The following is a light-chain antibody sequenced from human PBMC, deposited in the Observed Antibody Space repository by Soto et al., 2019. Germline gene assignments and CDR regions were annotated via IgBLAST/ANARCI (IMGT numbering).Light chain of an antibody. V-gene: IGKV3-20*01. CDR3: QQYGASEII. CDR2: GAS. CDR1: QSVGNSH. Sequence: ETVLTQSPVTLYFSAAQRSTLSCMASQSVGNSHVAWYQQRRGLPPRLLIYGASTRAPGFPARFSGSGSGTDFTLTISSLQSEDFAVFYCQQYGASEIIFGQGTRLEIK. J-gene: IGKJ5*01.